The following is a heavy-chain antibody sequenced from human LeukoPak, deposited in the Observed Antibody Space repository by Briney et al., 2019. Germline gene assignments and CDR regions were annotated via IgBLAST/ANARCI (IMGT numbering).Heavy chain of an antibody. D-gene: IGHD3-10*01. CDR3: AKGLYFGELLSPLDY. V-gene: IGHV3-9*01. Sequence: PGRSLRLSCAASGFTFDNYAMHWVRQAAGKGLEWVSGISWNSGSVRYADSVKGRFTISRDNAKNSLYLQMSSLRTEDTAFYYCAKGLYFGELLSPLDYWGQGTLVTVSS. J-gene: IGHJ4*02. CDR2: ISWNSGSV. CDR1: GFTFDNYA.